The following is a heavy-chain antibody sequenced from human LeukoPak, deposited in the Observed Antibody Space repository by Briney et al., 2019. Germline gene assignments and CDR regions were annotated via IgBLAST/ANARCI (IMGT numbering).Heavy chain of an antibody. V-gene: IGHV1-2*06. CDR1: GYTFAGYY. CDR3: ARGIAAAGTVDGAFDI. Sequence: ASVKVSCKASGYTFAGYYMHWVRQAPGQGLEWMGRINPNSGGTNYAQKFQGRVTMTRDTSISTAYMELSRLRSDDTAVYYCARGIAAAGTVDGAFDIWGQGTMVTVSS. J-gene: IGHJ3*02. D-gene: IGHD6-13*01. CDR2: INPNSGGT.